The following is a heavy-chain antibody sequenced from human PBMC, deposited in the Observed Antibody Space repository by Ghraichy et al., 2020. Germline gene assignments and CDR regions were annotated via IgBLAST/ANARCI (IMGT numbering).Heavy chain of an antibody. CDR3: ARGLSSSWYDYYYGMDV. Sequence: SETLSLTCTVSGGSISSYYWSWIRQPPGKGLEWIGYIYYSGSTNYNPSLKSRVTISVDTSKNQFSLKLSSVTAADTAVYYCARGLSSSWYDYYYGMDVWGQGTTVTVSS. CDR2: IYYSGST. V-gene: IGHV4-59*01. CDR1: GGSISSYY. J-gene: IGHJ6*02. D-gene: IGHD6-13*01.